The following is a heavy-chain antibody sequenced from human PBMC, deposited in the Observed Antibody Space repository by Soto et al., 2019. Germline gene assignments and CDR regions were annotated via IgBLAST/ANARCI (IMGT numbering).Heavy chain of an antibody. CDR3: ARIRVYSSGWQGIDY. J-gene: IGHJ4*02. V-gene: IGHV2-70*01. CDR2: IDWDDDK. D-gene: IGHD6-19*01. CDR1: GFSLSTSGMC. Sequence: GSGPTLVNPTQTLTLTCTFSGFSLSTSGMCVSWIRQPPGKALEWLALIDWDDDKYYSTSLKTRLTISKDTSKNQVVLTMTNMDPVDTATYYCARIRVYSSGWQGIDYWGQGTLVTVSS.